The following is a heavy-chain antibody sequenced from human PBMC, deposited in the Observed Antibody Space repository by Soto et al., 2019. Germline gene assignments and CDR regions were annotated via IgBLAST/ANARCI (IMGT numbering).Heavy chain of an antibody. CDR1: GFTFSSYS. V-gene: IGHV3-48*01. CDR2: ISSSSSTI. J-gene: IGHJ4*02. D-gene: IGHD3-10*01. Sequence: GGSLRLSCAASGFTFSSYSMNWVRQAPGKGLEWVSYISSSSSTIYYADSVKGRFTISRDNAKNSLYLQMNSLRAEDTAVYYCARDKGFGEFISGPYYFDYWGQGTLVTVSS. CDR3: ARDKGFGEFISGPYYFDY.